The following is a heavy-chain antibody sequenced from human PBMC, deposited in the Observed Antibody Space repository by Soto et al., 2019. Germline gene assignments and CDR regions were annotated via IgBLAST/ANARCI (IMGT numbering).Heavy chain of an antibody. D-gene: IGHD2-15*01. V-gene: IGHV4-61*03. J-gene: IGHJ5*02. CDR3: ARSRLAAAPWWCDP. Sequence: QVQLQESGPGLVKPSETLSLTCTVSGGSVSSGSYYWSWIRQPPGKGLEWTGYIYYSGSTDYNPSPQSRVTISADPSTHHRSLRLSSVTAADTAVYYCARSRLAAAPWWCDPWGQGTLVTVSS. CDR1: GGSVSSGSYY. CDR2: IYYSGST.